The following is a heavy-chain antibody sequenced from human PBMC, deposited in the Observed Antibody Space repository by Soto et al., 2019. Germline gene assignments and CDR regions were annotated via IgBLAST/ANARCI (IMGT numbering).Heavy chain of an antibody. CDR2: INPNSGGT. CDR1: GYTFTGYY. V-gene: IGHV1-2*04. J-gene: IGHJ5*02. Sequence: ASVKVSCKASGYTFTGYYMHWVRQAPGQGLEWMGWINPNSGGTNYAQKFRGWVTMTRDTSISTAYMELSRLRSDDTAVYYCARGERFGGSGSYYLPNNWFDPWGQGTLVTVSS. D-gene: IGHD3-10*01. CDR3: ARGERFGGSGSYYLPNNWFDP.